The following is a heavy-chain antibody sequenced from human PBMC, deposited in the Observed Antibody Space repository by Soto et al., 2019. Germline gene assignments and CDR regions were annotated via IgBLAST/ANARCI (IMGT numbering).Heavy chain of an antibody. CDR2: ISRDGAT. V-gene: IGHV3-53*01. CDR1: GFTVSSNY. CDR3: ARVSASRYYGLDV. J-gene: IGHJ6*02. Sequence: EVQLVESGGGVIQPWGSLRLSCAASGFTVSSNYMTWVRQAPGKGLEWVSVISRDGATYYADSVKGRFTISRDNSKNTQHLQMNRLRADDTAVYYCARVSASRYYGLDVWGQGTTVTVSS.